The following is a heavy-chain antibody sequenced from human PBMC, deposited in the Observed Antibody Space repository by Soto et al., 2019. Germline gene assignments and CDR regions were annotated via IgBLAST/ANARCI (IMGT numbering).Heavy chain of an antibody. J-gene: IGHJ6*02. CDR2: IKSKTDGGTT. D-gene: IGHD2-2*01. CDR1: AFTFSNAW. V-gene: IGHV3-15*05. CDR3: TTAPFVVVPSVPYYYYGMDV. Sequence: EVQLVESGGGLVKPGGSLRLACAASAFTFSNAWMSWVRQAPGKGLEWVGRIKSKTDGGTTDYAAPVKGRFTISRDDSKNTLYLPMNGLKTEDTAVYYYTTAPFVVVPSVPYYYYGMDVWGQGTTVTVSS.